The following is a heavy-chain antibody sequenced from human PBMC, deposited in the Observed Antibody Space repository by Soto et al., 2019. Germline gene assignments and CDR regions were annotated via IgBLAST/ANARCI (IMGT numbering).Heavy chain of an antibody. CDR2: IYHSGST. J-gene: IGHJ5*02. Sequence: QLQLQESGSGLVKPSQTLSLTCAVSGGSISSGGYSWSWIRQPPGKGLEWIGYIYHSGSTYYNPSIKSRVTISGDRSKNQFSLRLSSMTAEDSAVYYSAREPTPWGQGTLVTVSS. CDR1: GGSISSGGYS. CDR3: AREPTP. V-gene: IGHV4-30-2*01.